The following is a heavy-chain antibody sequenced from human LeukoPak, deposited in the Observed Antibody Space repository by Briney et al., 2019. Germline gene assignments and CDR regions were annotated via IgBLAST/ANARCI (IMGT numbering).Heavy chain of an antibody. V-gene: IGHV4/OR15-8*01. CDR1: GGSIDSTNW. J-gene: IGHJ4*02. Sequence: SETLSLTCDVSGGSIDSTNWWNWVRQPPGKGLEWIGEIHHDGRINYNPSLKSRVTLSVDKSKNQFSLRLNSVTAADTAMYYCARSHDHLWGNYPNYWGQGTLVTVSS. CDR2: IHHDGRI. CDR3: ARSHDHLWGNYPNY. D-gene: IGHD3-16*02.